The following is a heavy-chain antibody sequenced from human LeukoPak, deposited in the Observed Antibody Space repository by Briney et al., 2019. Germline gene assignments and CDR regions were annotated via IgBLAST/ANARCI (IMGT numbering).Heavy chain of an antibody. CDR1: GFTFSNAS. CDR3: TIVFGELFLFDY. D-gene: IGHD3-10*02. J-gene: IGHJ4*02. Sequence: GGSLRLSCAACGFTFSNASMSWDRQAPGKGLEWVGRIKSKTDGGTTDYAAPVKGRFTISRDDSKNTLCLQMNSLKTEDTAVYYCTIVFGELFLFDYWGQGTLVTVSS. V-gene: IGHV3-15*01. CDR2: IKSKTDGGTT.